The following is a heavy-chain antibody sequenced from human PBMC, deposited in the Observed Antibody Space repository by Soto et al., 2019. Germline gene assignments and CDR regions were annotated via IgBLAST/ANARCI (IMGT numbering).Heavy chain of an antibody. D-gene: IGHD6-25*01. CDR2: INANNGGA. CDR1: GYTFTDYH. Sequence: ASVKVSCKASGYTFTDYHIHWVRQAPGQGLEFMGWINANNGGAGSAQQFQGRVTVTRDTSITTVYMELSNLRSDDTAVYYCAREGGSEKLPPSYKWFDTWGQGTLVTVSS. CDR3: AREGGSEKLPPSYKWFDT. J-gene: IGHJ5*02. V-gene: IGHV1-2*02.